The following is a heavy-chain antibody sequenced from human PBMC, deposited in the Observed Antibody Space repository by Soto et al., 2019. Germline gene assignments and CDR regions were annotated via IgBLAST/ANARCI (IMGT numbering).Heavy chain of an antibody. Sequence: GESLKISWKGSGDSFAGYWITWVRQRPGKGLEWMGRIDPSDSQTYYSPSFRGHVTISATKSITTVFLQWSSLRASDTAMYYCARQIYDSDTGPNFQYYFDSWGQGTPVTVSS. V-gene: IGHV5-10-1*01. J-gene: IGHJ4*02. CDR1: GDSFAGYW. CDR2: IDPSDSQT. CDR3: ARQIYDSDTGPNFQYYFDS. D-gene: IGHD3-22*01.